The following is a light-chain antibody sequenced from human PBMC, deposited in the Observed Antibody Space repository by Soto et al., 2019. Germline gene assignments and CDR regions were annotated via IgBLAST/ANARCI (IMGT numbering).Light chain of an antibody. V-gene: IGLV2-8*01. J-gene: IGLJ1*01. CDR1: SSDVGGYNY. CDR2: EVN. Sequence: QSALTQPPSASGSPGQSVTISCTGTSSDVGGYNYVSWYQHHPGKAPELIIYEVNERPSGVADRLSGSKSGNTASLTVSVLQAEDEADYYCSSYAGSSICVFGTGTKLTVL. CDR3: SSYAGSSICV.